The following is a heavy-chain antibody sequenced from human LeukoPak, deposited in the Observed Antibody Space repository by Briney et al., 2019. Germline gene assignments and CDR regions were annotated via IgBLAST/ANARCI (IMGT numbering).Heavy chain of an antibody. CDR1: GVSISSYF. Sequence: SETLSLTCTVSGVSISSYFWTWIRQPPGKGLEWIGYIYNSGSTNYNPSLKSRVTISVDTSKNQFSLKLSSVTAADTAVYYCARHGYYFDSSGYPDYWGQGTLVTVSS. J-gene: IGHJ4*02. CDR2: IYNSGST. D-gene: IGHD3-22*01. CDR3: ARHGYYFDSSGYPDY. V-gene: IGHV4-59*08.